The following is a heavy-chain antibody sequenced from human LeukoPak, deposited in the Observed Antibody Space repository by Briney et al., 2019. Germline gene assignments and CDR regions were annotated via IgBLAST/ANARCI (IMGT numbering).Heavy chain of an antibody. CDR3: AEDMGRTPWVVAASYYYYGMDV. CDR1: GFTFSSYA. V-gene: IGHV3-23*01. D-gene: IGHD2-15*01. CDR2: ISGSGGST. Sequence: GGSLRLSCAASGFTFSSYAMSWVRQAPGKGLEWVSAISGSGGSTYYADSVKGRFTISRDNSKNTLYLQMNSPRAEDTAVYCCAEDMGRTPWVVAASYYYYGMDVWGQGTTVTVSS. J-gene: IGHJ6*02.